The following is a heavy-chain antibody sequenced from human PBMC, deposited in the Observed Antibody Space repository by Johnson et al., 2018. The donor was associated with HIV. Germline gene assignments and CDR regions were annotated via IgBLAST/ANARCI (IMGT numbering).Heavy chain of an antibody. V-gene: IGHV3-30*19. Sequence: VQLVESGGGVVQPGGSLRLSCAASGFTFSSYGMHWVRQAPGKGLEWVAVISYDGSNKYYADSVKGRFTISRDNSKNTLYLQMGSLRAEDMAVYYCARGRGSSSADAFDIWGQGTMVTVSS. CDR1: GFTFSSYG. CDR3: ARGRGSSSADAFDI. J-gene: IGHJ3*02. D-gene: IGHD6-6*01. CDR2: ISYDGSNK.